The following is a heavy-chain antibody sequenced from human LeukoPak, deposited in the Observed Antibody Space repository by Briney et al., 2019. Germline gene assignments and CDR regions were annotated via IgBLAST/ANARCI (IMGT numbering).Heavy chain of an antibody. D-gene: IGHD6-19*01. V-gene: IGHV1-2*02. Sequence: ASVKVSCKASGYTFTGYYMHWVRQAPGQGLEWMGWINPNSGGTNYAQKFQGRVTMTRDTSISTAYMELSRLRSDDTAVYYCARVAVAGRSGPWGAAFDIWGQGTMVTVSS. CDR2: INPNSGGT. CDR3: ARVAVAGRSGPWGAAFDI. CDR1: GYTFTGYY. J-gene: IGHJ3*02.